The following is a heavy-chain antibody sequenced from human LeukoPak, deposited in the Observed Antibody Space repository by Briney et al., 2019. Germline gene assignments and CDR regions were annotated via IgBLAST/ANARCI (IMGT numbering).Heavy chain of an antibody. Sequence: ASVKVSCKASRYTFTSYDINWVRQATGQGLEWMGWMNPNSGNTGYAQKFQGRVTITRNTSISTAYMELSSLRSEDTAVYYCARAQWPPGWFDPWGQGTLVTVSS. J-gene: IGHJ5*02. CDR2: MNPNSGNT. CDR3: ARAQWPPGWFDP. D-gene: IGHD6-19*01. CDR1: RYTFTSYD. V-gene: IGHV1-8*03.